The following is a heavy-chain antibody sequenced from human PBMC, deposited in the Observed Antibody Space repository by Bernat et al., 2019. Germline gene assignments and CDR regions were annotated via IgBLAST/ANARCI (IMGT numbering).Heavy chain of an antibody. Sequence: QLQLQESGPGLVKPSETLSLTCTVSGGSISSSSYYWGWIRQPPGKGLEWIGSIYYSGSTYYNPSLKSRVTISVDTSKNQFSLKLSSVTAADTAVYYCALDHRAAAGNVDPWGQGTLVTVSS. CDR1: GGSISSSSYY. CDR2: IYYSGST. V-gene: IGHV4-39*01. D-gene: IGHD6-13*01. J-gene: IGHJ5*02. CDR3: ALDHRAAAGNVDP.